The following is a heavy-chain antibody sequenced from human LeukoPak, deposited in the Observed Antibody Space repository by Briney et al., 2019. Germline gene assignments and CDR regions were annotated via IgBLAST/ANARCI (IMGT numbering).Heavy chain of an antibody. Sequence: PGGSLRLSCAASGFTFSSYDMNWVRQAPGKGLEWVSSISSRSTSIYYADSVKGRFTISRDNAKNSLYLQMNSLRAEDTAVYWCARDYIAYDPLVYWGQGTLVTVSS. CDR1: GFTFSSYD. D-gene: IGHD3-3*01. CDR2: ISSRSTSI. CDR3: ARDYIAYDPLVY. J-gene: IGHJ4*02. V-gene: IGHV3-21*01.